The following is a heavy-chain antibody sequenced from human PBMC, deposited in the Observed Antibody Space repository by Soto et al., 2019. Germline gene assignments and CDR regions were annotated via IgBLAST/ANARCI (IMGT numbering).Heavy chain of an antibody. D-gene: IGHD2-15*01. CDR2: INPNSGGT. V-gene: IGHV1-2*04. CDR3: GRGDIVVVVAATLPGPYYMDV. J-gene: IGHJ6*03. CDR1: GYTFTGYY. Sequence: ASVKVSCKASGYTFTGYYMHWVRQAPGQGLEWMGWINPNSGGTNYAQKFQGWVTMTRDTSISTAYMELSRLRSDDTAVYCCGRGDIVVVVAATLPGPYYMDVWGKGTTVTVSS.